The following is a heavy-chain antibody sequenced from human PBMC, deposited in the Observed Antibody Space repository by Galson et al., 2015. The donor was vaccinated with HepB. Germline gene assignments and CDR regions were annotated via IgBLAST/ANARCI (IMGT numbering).Heavy chain of an antibody. V-gene: IGHV2-70*01. Sequence: PALVNPTQTLTLTCTFSGFSLRTSGMCVSWIRQPPGKALEWLALIDWDDDKYYSTSLKTRLTISKDTYKNQVVLTMTNMDPVDTATYYCARAVGGWYSFDYWGQGTLVTVSS. CDR3: ARAVGGWYSFDY. D-gene: IGHD6-19*01. J-gene: IGHJ4*02. CDR2: IDWDDDK. CDR1: GFSLRTSGMC.